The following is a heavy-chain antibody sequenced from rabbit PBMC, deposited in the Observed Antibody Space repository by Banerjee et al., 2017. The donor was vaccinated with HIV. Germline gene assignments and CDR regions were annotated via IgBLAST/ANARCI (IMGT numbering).Heavy chain of an antibody. D-gene: IGHD6-1*01. V-gene: IGHV1S45*01. CDR2: IYTGSGGTK. J-gene: IGHJ2*01. CDR1: GFSFSSGYD. CDR3: ARRDYIDGGGGSANDFFDP. Sequence: QEQLEESGGDLVKPGASLTLTCTASGFSFSSGYDMCWVRQAPGKGLEWIACIYTGSGGTKWYARWAKGRFTISKTSSTTVTLQLNSLTAADTATYFCARRDYIDGGGGSANDFFDPWGPGTLVTVS.